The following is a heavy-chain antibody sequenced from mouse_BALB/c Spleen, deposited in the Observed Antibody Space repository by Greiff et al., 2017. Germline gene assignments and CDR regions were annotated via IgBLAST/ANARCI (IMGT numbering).Heavy chain of an antibody. CDR2: IWSGGST. J-gene: IGHJ4*01. D-gene: IGHD1-1*01. CDR1: GFSLTSYG. Sequence: QVQLQQSGPGLVQPSQSLSITCTVSGFSLTSYGVHWVRQSPGKGLEWLGVIWSGGSTDYNAAFISRLSISKDNSKSQVFFKMNSLQANDTAIYYCARNRAITTVVADAMDYWGQGTAVTVSS. CDR3: ARNRAITTVVADAMDY. V-gene: IGHV2-2*02.